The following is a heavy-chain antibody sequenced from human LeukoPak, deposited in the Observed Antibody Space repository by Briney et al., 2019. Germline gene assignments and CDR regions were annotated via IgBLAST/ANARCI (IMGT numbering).Heavy chain of an antibody. Sequence: GGSLRLSCAASGFTFDDYGMNWVRQAPGKGLEWVSYISSSGSTIYYADSVKGRFTISRDNAKNSLYLQMNSLRAEDTAVYYCARDRGYCSSTSCYAGYDPWGQGTLVTVSS. V-gene: IGHV3-48*03. CDR3: ARDRGYCSSTSCYAGYDP. D-gene: IGHD2-2*01. CDR2: ISSSGSTI. CDR1: GFTFDDYG. J-gene: IGHJ5*02.